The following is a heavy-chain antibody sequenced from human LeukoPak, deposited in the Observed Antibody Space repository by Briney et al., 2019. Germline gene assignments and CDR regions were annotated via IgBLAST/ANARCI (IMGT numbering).Heavy chain of an antibody. CDR3: ARLRDGYIDN. Sequence: GESLKIPCKGSGYTFTSYWIGWVRQMPGKGLEWMGIIYPGGSDTRYSPSFQGQVTISADKSISTAYLQWSSLKASDSAMYYCARLRDGYIDNWGQGTLVTVSS. V-gene: IGHV5-51*01. CDR2: IYPGGSDT. CDR1: GYTFTSYW. D-gene: IGHD5-24*01. J-gene: IGHJ4*02.